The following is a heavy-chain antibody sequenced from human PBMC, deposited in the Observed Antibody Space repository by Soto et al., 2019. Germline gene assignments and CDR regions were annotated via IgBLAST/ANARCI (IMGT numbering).Heavy chain of an antibody. CDR3: ARVLLRYFDWSLNDAFDI. Sequence: SETLSLTCTVSGGSISSGDYYWSWIRQPPGKGLEWIGYIYYSGSTYYNPSLKSRVTISVDTSKNQFSLKLSSVTAADTAVYYCARVLLRYFDWSLNDAFDIWGQGTMVT. CDR1: GGSISSGDYY. CDR2: IYYSGST. J-gene: IGHJ3*02. D-gene: IGHD3-9*01. V-gene: IGHV4-30-4*01.